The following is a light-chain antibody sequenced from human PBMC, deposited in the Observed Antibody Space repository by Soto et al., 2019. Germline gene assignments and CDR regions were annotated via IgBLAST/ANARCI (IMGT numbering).Light chain of an antibody. CDR3: CSYAGSYTYV. CDR2: DVT. J-gene: IGLJ1*01. V-gene: IGLV2-11*01. CDR1: SGVVGRYNY. Sequence: QSALTQPRSVSGSPGQSVTTPSLETSGVVGRYNYVSWYQQHPGKAPKLVIYDVTKRPSGVPDRFSASKSGNTASLTISGLQAEDEADYHCCSYAGSYTYVFGTGTKLTVL.